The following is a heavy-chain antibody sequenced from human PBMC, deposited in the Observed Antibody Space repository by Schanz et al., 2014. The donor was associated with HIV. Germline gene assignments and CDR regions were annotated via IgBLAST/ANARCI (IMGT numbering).Heavy chain of an antibody. D-gene: IGHD4-17*01. CDR2: IWYDGSKK. J-gene: IGHJ4*02. V-gene: IGHV3-33*01. CDR1: GITFSTSG. Sequence: QVQLVESGGGVVQPGRSLRLSCAASGITFSTSGMHWARQAPGKGLGWVAVIWYDGSKKYYADSVKGRFTISRDNSKNTLYLQMNSLRAEDTAVYYCYGDESGYWGQGTLVTVSS. CDR3: YGDESGY.